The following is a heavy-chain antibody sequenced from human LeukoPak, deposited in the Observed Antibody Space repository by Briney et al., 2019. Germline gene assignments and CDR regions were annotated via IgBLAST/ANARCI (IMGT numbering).Heavy chain of an antibody. J-gene: IGHJ3*01. Sequence: GGSLRLSCAASGFAFSDYDIHWVRQPAGKGLEWVSVVDSAGDTYYPGSVKGRFTVSRDNAKNSEFLQLNSLTAGDTAVYYCTRGISKSRDAFDLWGQGAMVTVSS. D-gene: IGHD3-3*02. CDR2: VDSAGDT. V-gene: IGHV3-13*01. CDR1: GFAFSDYD. CDR3: TRGISKSRDAFDL.